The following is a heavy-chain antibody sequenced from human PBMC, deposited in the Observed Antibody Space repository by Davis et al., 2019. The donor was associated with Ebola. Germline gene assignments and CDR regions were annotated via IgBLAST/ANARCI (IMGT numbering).Heavy chain of an antibody. D-gene: IGHD1/OR15-1a*01. CDR3: AGGEQLLYGMEA. CDR2: IYFSGRT. V-gene: IGHV4-59*01. J-gene: IGHJ6*02. Sequence: PGGSLRLSCSVSAVSITPYFWSWVWQPPGKGPEWIGYIYFSGRTNYNPSLKSRVTISVDTPKKQFSLKMISVTAADTAVYFCAGGEQLLYGMEAWGQGTAVAVPS. CDR1: AVSITPYF.